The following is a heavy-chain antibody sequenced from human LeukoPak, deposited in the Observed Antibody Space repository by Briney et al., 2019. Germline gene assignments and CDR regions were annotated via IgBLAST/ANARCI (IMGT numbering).Heavy chain of an antibody. CDR3: ARAVSSGWYDFDY. CDR1: GFTFSSYA. CDR2: ISYDGSNK. V-gene: IGHV3-30*04. J-gene: IGHJ4*02. D-gene: IGHD6-19*01. Sequence: GRSLRLSCAASGFTFSSYALHWVRQAPGKGLEWVAVISYDGSNKYYADSVKGRFTISRDNSKNTLYLQMNSLRAEDTAVYYCARAVSSGWYDFDYWGQGTLVTVSS.